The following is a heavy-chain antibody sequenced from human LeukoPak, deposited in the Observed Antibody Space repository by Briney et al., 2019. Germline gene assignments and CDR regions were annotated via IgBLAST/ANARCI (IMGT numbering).Heavy chain of an antibody. CDR2: INPSGSST. V-gene: IGHV1-46*01. CDR1: GYTFTGYY. D-gene: IGHD1-26*01. Sequence: ASVKVTCKASGYTFTGYYMHWVRQAPGQGLEWMGLINPSGSSTSYAQKFQGRLSLTRDMSTSTDYMELSSLRSEDTAVYYCARDNSVGDTAWWFDPWGQGTLVTVSS. J-gene: IGHJ5*02. CDR3: ARDNSVGDTAWWFDP.